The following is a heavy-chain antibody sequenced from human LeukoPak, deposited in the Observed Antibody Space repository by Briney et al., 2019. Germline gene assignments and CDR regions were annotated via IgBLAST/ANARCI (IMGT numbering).Heavy chain of an antibody. CDR1: GFTFSSYD. D-gene: IGHD2-8*01. CDR2: IGTAGDT. Sequence: GGSLRLSCEASGFTFSSYDMHWVRQATGKGLEWVSAIGTAGDTYYPGSVKGRFTISRENAKNSLYLQMNSLRAGDTAVYYCARGTYGHYFDYWGQGTLVTVSS. V-gene: IGHV3-13*01. J-gene: IGHJ4*02. CDR3: ARGTYGHYFDY.